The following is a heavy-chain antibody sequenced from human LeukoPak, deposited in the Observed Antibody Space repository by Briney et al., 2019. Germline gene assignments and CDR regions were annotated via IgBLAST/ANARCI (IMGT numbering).Heavy chain of an antibody. J-gene: IGHJ6*03. CDR3: ATTEGDYGDYYYYMDV. CDR1: GYTFTSYG. Sequence: ASVKVSCKASGYTFTSYGISWVRQAPGQGLEWMGWISAYNGNTNYAQKFQGRVTITADESTSTAYMELSSLRSEDTAVYYCATTEGDYGDYYYYMDVWGKGTTVTISS. V-gene: IGHV1-18*01. CDR2: ISAYNGNT. D-gene: IGHD4-17*01.